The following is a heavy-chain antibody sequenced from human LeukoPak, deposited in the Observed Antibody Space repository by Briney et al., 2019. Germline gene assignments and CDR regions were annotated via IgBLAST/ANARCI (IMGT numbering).Heavy chain of an antibody. Sequence: SETLSLTCTVSGGSISSGSYYWSWIRQPAGKGLEWIGRIYTSGSTNYNPSLKSRVTISVDTSKNQFSLKLSSVTAADTAVYYCARDPPPDYSSSWVDAFDIWGQGTMVTVSS. CDR1: GGSISSGSYY. V-gene: IGHV4-61*02. J-gene: IGHJ3*02. D-gene: IGHD6-13*01. CDR2: IYTSGST. CDR3: ARDPPPDYSSSWVDAFDI.